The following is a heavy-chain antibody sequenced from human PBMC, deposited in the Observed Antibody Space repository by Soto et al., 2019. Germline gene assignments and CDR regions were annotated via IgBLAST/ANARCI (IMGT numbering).Heavy chain of an antibody. Sequence: PSETLSLTCSVSGYSVSSSDYYWAGIRQPPGKGLEWIGSMLYSGLTYYNPSLKSRVTLSVDTSKNQFSVRLNSVTASDTAVYYCAPLSVSLSGPYGIHVWGQGTTVTVSS. CDR3: APLSVSLSGPYGIHV. J-gene: IGHJ6*02. V-gene: IGHV4-39*01. CDR1: GYSVSSSDYY. CDR2: MLYSGLT. D-gene: IGHD2-15*01.